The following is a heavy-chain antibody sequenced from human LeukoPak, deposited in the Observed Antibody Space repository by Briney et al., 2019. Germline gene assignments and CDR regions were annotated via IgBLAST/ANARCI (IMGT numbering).Heavy chain of an antibody. J-gene: IGHJ4*02. D-gene: IGHD5-18*01. Sequence: GGSLRLSCAASGFTFSSYDMHWVRHATGKGLDWVSAVDIAGDTYYPGSVKGRFTISRENAKNSLYLQMNSLRAEDTAVYYCALLQVDTAGGYWGQGTLVTVSS. CDR1: GFTFSSYD. CDR2: VDIAGDT. CDR3: ALLQVDTAGGY. V-gene: IGHV3-13*01.